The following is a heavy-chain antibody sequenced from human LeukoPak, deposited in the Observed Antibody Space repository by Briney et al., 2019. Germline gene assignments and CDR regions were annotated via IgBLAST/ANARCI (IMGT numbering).Heavy chain of an antibody. V-gene: IGHV1-69*05. CDR2: IIPIFGTA. CDR3: ARDSGTYEGPYYFEY. D-gene: IGHD1-26*01. J-gene: IGHJ4*02. Sequence: APVKVSCKASGGTFRSYAISWVRQAPGQGLEWMGEIIPIFGTAKYAQKFQGRVTITTDESTSTAYMELSSLRSEDTAVYYCARDSGTYEGPYYFEYWGQGTLVTVSS. CDR1: GGTFRSYA.